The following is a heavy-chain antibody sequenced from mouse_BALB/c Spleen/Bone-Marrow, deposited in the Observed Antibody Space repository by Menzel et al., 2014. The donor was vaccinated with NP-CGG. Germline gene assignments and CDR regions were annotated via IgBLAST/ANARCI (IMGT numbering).Heavy chain of an antibody. V-gene: IGHV1-7*01. D-gene: IGHD1-2*01. CDR2: INPSTGYT. CDR3: ARVYYGYFFAY. CDR1: GYTFISYW. Sequence: VQLQESGAELAKPGASVKMSCKASGYTFISYWMHWVKQRPGQGLEWIGYINPSTGYTDYNQKFKDKATLTADKSSSTAYMQLSSLTSEDSAVYYCARVYYGYFFAYWGQGTLVTVSA. J-gene: IGHJ3*01.